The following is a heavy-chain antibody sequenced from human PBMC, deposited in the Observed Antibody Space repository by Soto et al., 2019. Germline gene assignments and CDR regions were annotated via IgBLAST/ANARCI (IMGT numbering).Heavy chain of an antibody. CDR3: ARGACITCYYDDWIDP. CDR2: ISGSGDNI. J-gene: IGHJ5*02. V-gene: IGHV3-11*01. CDR1: GFSFSDYY. Sequence: QVQLVESGGGLVKPGGSLRVSCAAAGFSFSDYYMTWIRQAPGKGLEWVSYISGSGDNIHYADSVKGRFTISRDNAKNSLYLKMDSLRVEDTAVYYCARGACITCYYDDWIDPWGQGTLVTVSS. D-gene: IGHD2-15*01.